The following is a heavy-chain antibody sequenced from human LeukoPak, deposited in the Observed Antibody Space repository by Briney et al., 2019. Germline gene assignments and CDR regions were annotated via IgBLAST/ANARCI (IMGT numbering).Heavy chain of an antibody. CDR3: ARDDHPSKQWLVYYYYYYGMDV. V-gene: IGHV1-18*01. CDR1: GYTFTSYG. D-gene: IGHD6-19*01. Sequence: ASVKVSCKASGYTFTSYGISWVRQAPGQGLEWMGWISAYNGNTNYAQKLQGRVTMTTDTSTSTAYMELRSLRSDDTAVYYCARDDHPSKQWLVYYYYYYGMDVWGQGTTVTVSS. J-gene: IGHJ6*02. CDR2: ISAYNGNT.